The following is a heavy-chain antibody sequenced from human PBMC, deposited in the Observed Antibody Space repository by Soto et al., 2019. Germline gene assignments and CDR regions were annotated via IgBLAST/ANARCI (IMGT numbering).Heavy chain of an antibody. CDR3: ARGLDYVGFDY. Sequence: LSLTCIVSGDSVSSGSYYWSWIRQPPGKGLEWIGYIYYRGSTNYNPSLKSRVTISIDTSRNQFSLKLNSVTAADTALYYCARGLDYVGFDYWGQGTLVTVSS. J-gene: IGHJ4*02. CDR1: GDSVSSGSYY. CDR2: IYYRGST. D-gene: IGHD4-17*01. V-gene: IGHV4-61*01.